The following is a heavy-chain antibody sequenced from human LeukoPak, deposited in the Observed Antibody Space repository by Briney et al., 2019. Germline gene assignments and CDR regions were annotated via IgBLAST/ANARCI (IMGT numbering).Heavy chain of an antibody. CDR3: AGGQTLDWLSNYFDS. J-gene: IGHJ4*02. CDR1: GGSIGSSLYY. D-gene: IGHD3-3*01. V-gene: IGHV4-39*01. CDR2: IYYGANT. Sequence: ASETLSLTCTVSGGSIGSSLYYWGWVRQPPGKGLEWVGSIYYGANTYYNPSLKSRLTISVDTSKNQVSLKLRSVTAADTALYSCAGGQTLDWLSNYFDSWGQGNLVIVSS.